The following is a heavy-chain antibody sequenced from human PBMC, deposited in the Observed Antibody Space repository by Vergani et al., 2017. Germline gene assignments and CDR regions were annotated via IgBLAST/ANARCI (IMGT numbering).Heavy chain of an antibody. Sequence: EVQLVESGGGIVKPGGSLRLSCVASGFSFRNAWMNWVRRTPGKGLEWVGRITSTFDRGTTDYAAAVKGRFTISRDDSKNTLFLQMNGLKTEDIGVYYCTTDPRVCGDGSGYWVRDHHYYGMDVWGQGTTVTVSS. CDR1: GFSFRNAW. CDR3: TTDPRVCGDGSGYWVRDHHYYGMDV. V-gene: IGHV3-15*07. J-gene: IGHJ6*02. CDR2: ITSTFDRGTT. D-gene: IGHD2-21*01.